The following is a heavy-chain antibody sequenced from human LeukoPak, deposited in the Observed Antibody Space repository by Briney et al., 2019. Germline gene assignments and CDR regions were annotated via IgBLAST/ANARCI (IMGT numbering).Heavy chain of an antibody. J-gene: IGHJ4*02. CDR2: ISDSGGHT. CDR3: AKNRGYTSFDY. CDR1: GFTFSNYA. V-gene: IGHV3-23*01. Sequence: PGGSLRLSCAASGFTFSNYAMSWVRQAPGKGLEWVSAISDSGGHTYYADSVKGRFTVSRDNSKNTLYLQMNSLRAEDTAVYYCAKNRGYTSFDYWGQGTLVTVSS. D-gene: IGHD3-10*01.